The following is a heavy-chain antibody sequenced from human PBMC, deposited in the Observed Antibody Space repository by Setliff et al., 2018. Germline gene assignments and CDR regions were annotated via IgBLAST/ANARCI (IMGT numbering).Heavy chain of an antibody. D-gene: IGHD3-10*01. J-gene: IGHJ6*03. V-gene: IGHV4-38-2*02. Sequence: SETLSLTCAVSGYSISSGFSWVWVRQSPGKGLEWIGRILFSGDTYYNPSLNSRVTISADTSKNQFSLNLSSVTAADTAVYYCARDNRARHYMDVWGKGTTVT. CDR2: ILFSGDT. CDR3: ARDNRARHYMDV. CDR1: GYSISSGFS.